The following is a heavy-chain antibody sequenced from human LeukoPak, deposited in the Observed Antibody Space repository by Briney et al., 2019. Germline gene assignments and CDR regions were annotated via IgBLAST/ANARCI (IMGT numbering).Heavy chain of an antibody. D-gene: IGHD3-3*01. CDR3: ARSPADYDFWSGYHYKTDY. CDR2: INPNSGGT. V-gene: IGHV1-2*02. CDR1: GYSFTSYW. Sequence: GESLKISCKGSGYSFTSYWIGWVRQAPGQGLEWMGWINPNSGGTNYAQKFQGRVTMTRDTSISTAYMELSRLRSDDTAVYYCARSPADYDFWSGYHYKTDYWGQGTLVTVSS. J-gene: IGHJ4*02.